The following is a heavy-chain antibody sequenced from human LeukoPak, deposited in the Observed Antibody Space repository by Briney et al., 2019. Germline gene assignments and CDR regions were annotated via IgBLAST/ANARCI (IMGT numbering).Heavy chain of an antibody. CDR2: IWHNGNKK. J-gene: IGHJ4*02. CDR1: GFTFSSYA. CDR3: ARDPNYCGSWSYFAYFDQ. Sequence: TPRLSSAPSGFTFSSYAMSWVRQAPRKRLERVAVIWHNGNKKYYADSVKGRFTISRDNSKNTLYLLMNSLGAEDTAVYYCARDPNYCGSWSYFAYFDQWGQGTLVTVSS. D-gene: IGHD3-10*01. V-gene: IGHV3-33*08.